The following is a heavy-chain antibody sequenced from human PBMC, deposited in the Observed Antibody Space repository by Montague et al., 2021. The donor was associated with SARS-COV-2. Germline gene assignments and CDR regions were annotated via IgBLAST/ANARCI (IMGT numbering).Heavy chain of an antibody. CDR3: ARPVSYYDILSSSTNWFDP. J-gene: IGHJ5*02. V-gene: IGHV4-39*01. CDR1: GGSISSSSYY. Sequence: SETLSLTCTVSGGSISSSSYYWGWIRQPPGKGLEWIGSIYYSGSTYYNPSLKSRVTISVDTSKNQFSLKLSSVTVADTAVYYCARPVSYYDILSSSTNWFDPWGQGTLVTVSS. D-gene: IGHD3-9*01. CDR2: IYYSGST.